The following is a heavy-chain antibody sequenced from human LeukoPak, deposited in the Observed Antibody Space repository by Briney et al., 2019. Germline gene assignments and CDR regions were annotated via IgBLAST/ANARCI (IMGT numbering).Heavy chain of an antibody. Sequence: GGSLRLSCAASGFTFSIYWMSWVRQTPGKGLEWVANINQDGSGKYSVDSVKGRFTISRDNSKNTLYLQMNSLRAEDTAVYYCAKDQEIFGVVKALDYWGQGTLVTVSS. J-gene: IGHJ4*02. CDR2: INQDGSGK. D-gene: IGHD3-3*01. V-gene: IGHV3-7*01. CDR3: AKDQEIFGVVKALDY. CDR1: GFTFSIYW.